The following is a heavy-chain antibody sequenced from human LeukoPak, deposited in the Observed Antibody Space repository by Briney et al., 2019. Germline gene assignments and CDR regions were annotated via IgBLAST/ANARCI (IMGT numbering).Heavy chain of an antibody. Sequence: GRSLRLSCAASGFTFSSYAMHWVRQAPGKGLEWVAVISYDGSNKYYADSVKGRFTISRDNSKNTLYLQMYSLRAEDTAVYYCARELHDYGNPLDVWGQGTTVTVSS. CDR1: GFTFSSYA. J-gene: IGHJ6*02. V-gene: IGHV3-30*04. D-gene: IGHD4-17*01. CDR2: ISYDGSNK. CDR3: ARELHDYGNPLDV.